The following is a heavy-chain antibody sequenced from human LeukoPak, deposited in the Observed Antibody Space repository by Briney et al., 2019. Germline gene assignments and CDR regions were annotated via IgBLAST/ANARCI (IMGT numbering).Heavy chain of an antibody. J-gene: IGHJ4*02. D-gene: IGHD4-17*01. CDR2: MYASGTI. Sequence: GGSLRLTCEASGFSVSDRAMSWVRQAPGKGLEWVAVMYASGTIYYGWSVRGRFTISRDDSKNTMFLQMTFLSAEDTAFYYCARGGAGTVTPFDSWGQGTLVTVSS. CDR3: ARGGAGTVTPFDS. CDR1: GFSVSDRA. V-gene: IGHV3-53*01.